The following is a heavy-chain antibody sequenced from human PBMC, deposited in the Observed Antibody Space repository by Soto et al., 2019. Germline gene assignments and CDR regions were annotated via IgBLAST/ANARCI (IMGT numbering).Heavy chain of an antibody. CDR3: DTHHMGNMSSFDI. CDR1: GCTFTDYY. J-gene: IGHJ3*02. D-gene: IGHD1-26*01. V-gene: IGHV1-2*02. Sequence: ASVKVSCKASGCTFTDYYIHWVRRAPVRGLECMGWLDPNSGDTYYEQKFQGRVTMTRDTSITTAYMELTRLRSDDTAVYYCDTHHMGNMSSFDIWG. CDR2: LDPNSGDT.